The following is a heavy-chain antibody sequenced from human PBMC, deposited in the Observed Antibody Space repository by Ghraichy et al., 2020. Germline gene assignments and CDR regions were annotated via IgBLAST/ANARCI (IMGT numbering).Heavy chain of an antibody. J-gene: IGHJ4*02. CDR3: AQTRGVVPAANYFDY. D-gene: IGHD2-2*01. V-gene: IGHV3-23*01. CDR2: ISASGGST. CDR1: GFTFSSYA. Sequence: GGSLRLSCAASGFTFSSYAMSWVRQAPGKGLEWVSGISASGGSTYHADSVRGRFTISRDNSKNTLYLQMNSLRAEDTAVYYCAQTRGVVPAANYFDYWGQGTLVTVSS.